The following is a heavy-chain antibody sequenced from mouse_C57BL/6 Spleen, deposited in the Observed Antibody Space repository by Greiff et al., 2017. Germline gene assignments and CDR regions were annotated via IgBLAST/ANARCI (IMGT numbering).Heavy chain of an antibody. Sequence: VKLMESGAELARPGASVKLSCKASGYTFTSYGISWVKQRPGQGLEWIGEIYPRSGNTYYNEKFKGKATLTADKSSSTAYMELRSLTSEDSAVYFCARGPYGNYGWYFDGWGTGTTVTVSS. CDR3: ARGPYGNYGWYFDG. V-gene: IGHV1-81*01. CDR2: IYPRSGNT. CDR1: GYTFTSYG. J-gene: IGHJ1*03. D-gene: IGHD2-1*01.